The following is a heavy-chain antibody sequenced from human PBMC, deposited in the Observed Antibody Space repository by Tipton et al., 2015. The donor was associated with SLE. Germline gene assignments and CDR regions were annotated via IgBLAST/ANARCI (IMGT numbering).Heavy chain of an antibody. Sequence: LRLSCAVYGGSFSGYYWSWIRQLPGKGLEWIGEINHSGSPNYNPSLKSRVTISVDTSKNQFSLKLSSVTAADTAVYYCARRGVAVADCFDYWGQGTLVTVAS. J-gene: IGHJ4*02. D-gene: IGHD6-19*01. CDR2: INHSGSP. V-gene: IGHV4-34*01. CDR1: GGSFSGYY. CDR3: ARRGVAVADCFDY.